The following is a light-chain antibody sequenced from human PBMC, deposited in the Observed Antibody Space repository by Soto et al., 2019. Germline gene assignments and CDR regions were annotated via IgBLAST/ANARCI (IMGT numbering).Light chain of an antibody. CDR3: QQSYSTPPT. CDR1: QSISSY. J-gene: IGKJ1*01. Sequence: DIQMTQSPSSLSASVGDRVTITCRASQSISSYLNWYHQKPGKAPKLLIYAASSLQSGVPSRFSGSGSGTDFTLTISSLQPEDFATYYCQQSYSTPPTFGQGTKV. CDR2: AAS. V-gene: IGKV1-39*01.